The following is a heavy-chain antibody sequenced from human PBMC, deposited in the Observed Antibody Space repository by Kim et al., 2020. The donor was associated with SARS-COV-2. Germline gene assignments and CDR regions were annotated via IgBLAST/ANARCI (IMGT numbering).Heavy chain of an antibody. J-gene: IGHJ4*02. CDR3: ARRVRGTNFDY. CDR2: T. Sequence: TNYTPSLKRRVTISVDTSKNQFSLKLGSVTAADTAVYYCARRVRGTNFDYWGQGTLVTVSS. D-gene: IGHD3-10*01. V-gene: IGHV4-34*01.